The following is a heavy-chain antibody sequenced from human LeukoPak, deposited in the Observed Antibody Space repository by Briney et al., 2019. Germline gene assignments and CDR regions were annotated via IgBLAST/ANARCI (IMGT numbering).Heavy chain of an antibody. J-gene: IGHJ4*02. V-gene: IGHV4-39*01. D-gene: IGHD1-7*01. CDR3: ASLPTDNWNYSD. CDR2: IYYSGST. CDR1: GGSISSNRYY. Sequence: SETLSLSCTVSGGSISSNRYYWGWIRQPPGKGLEWIGSIYYSGSTYYNPSLESRVTISVDTSKNLLSLKLSSVTAADTAVYYCASLPTDNWNYSDWGQGTLVTVSS.